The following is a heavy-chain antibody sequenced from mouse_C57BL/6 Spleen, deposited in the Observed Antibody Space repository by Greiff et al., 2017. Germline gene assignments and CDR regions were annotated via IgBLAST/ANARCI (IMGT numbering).Heavy chain of an antibody. D-gene: IGHD1-1*01. J-gene: IGHJ1*03. CDR2: ISGGGGNT. CDR3: ARHADYCGSSYDWYFGV. CDR1: GFTFSSYT. V-gene: IGHV5-9*01. Sequence: EVKLVESGGGLVKPGGSLKLSCAASGFTFSSYTMSWVRQTPEKRLEWVATISGGGGNTYYPDSVKGRFTISRDNAKNTLYLQMSSLRSEDTALYYCARHADYCGSSYDWYFGVWGTGTTVTVSS.